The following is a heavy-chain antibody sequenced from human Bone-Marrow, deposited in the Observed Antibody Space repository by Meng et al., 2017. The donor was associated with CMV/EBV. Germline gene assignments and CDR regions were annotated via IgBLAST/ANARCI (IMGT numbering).Heavy chain of an antibody. D-gene: IGHD3-22*01. CDR3: ARVDYYDSSAFDY. CDR1: GFTFSSYE. CDR2: INWNGGST. Sequence: GESLKISCAASGFTFSSYEMNWVRQAPGKGLEWVSGINWNGGSTGYADSVKGRFTISRDNAKNSLYLQMNSLRAEDTALYYCARVDYYDSSAFDYWGQGTLVTVSS. V-gene: IGHV3-20*04. J-gene: IGHJ4*02.